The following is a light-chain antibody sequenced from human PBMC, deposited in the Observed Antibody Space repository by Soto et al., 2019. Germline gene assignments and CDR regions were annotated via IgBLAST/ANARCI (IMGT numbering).Light chain of an antibody. CDR1: QSLLHSNGYNY. CDR2: LGS. V-gene: IGKV2-28*01. J-gene: IGKJ5*01. Sequence: EIVMTQSPRSLPVTPGEPAAISCRSSQSLLHSNGYNYLDWYLQKPGQSPQLLIYLGSHRASGVPDRFSGSGSGTDLTLKISRVEAEDVGVYYCMQPLQTPITFGQGTRLEI. CDR3: MQPLQTPIT.